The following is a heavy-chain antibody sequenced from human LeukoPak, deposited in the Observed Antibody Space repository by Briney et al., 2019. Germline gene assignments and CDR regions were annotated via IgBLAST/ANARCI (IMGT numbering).Heavy chain of an antibody. CDR1: GGSISSGDYY. CDR2: IYYSGST. D-gene: IGHD3-16*01. Sequence: SETLSLTCTVSGGSISSGDYYWSWIRQPPGKGLEWIGCIYYSGSTYYNPSLKSRVTISVDTSKNQFSLKLSSVTAADTAVYYCARDRRLGLSSPNYYYYMDVWGKGTTVTVSS. CDR3: ARDRRLGLSSPNYYYYMDV. V-gene: IGHV4-30-4*08. J-gene: IGHJ6*03.